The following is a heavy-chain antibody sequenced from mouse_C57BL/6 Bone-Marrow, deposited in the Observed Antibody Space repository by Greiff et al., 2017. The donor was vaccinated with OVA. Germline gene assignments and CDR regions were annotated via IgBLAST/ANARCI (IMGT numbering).Heavy chain of an antibody. J-gene: IGHJ2*01. CDR1: GYAFSSSW. CDR3: AREFHGCYFDY. D-gene: IGHD1-2*01. Sequence: QVQLQQSGPELVKPGASVKISCKASGYAFSSSWMNWVKQRPGKGLEWIGRIYPGDGDTNYNGKFKSKATLTADKSSSTAYMQLSSLTSEDSAVYFCAREFHGCYFDYWGQGTTLTVSS. CDR2: IYPGDGDT. V-gene: IGHV1-82*01.